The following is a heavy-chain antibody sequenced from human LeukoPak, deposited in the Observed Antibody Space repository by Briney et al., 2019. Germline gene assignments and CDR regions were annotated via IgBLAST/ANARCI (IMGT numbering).Heavy chain of an antibody. D-gene: IGHD1-26*01. CDR3: AKDLGSRTSGSRVGNDY. J-gene: IGHJ4*02. CDR1: GFTFSNNG. Sequence: GGSLRLSCAASGFTFSNNGMSWVRQSPGRGLEWVSGISGGGDTTYYAESVKGRFTISRDNSKNTLYLQMNSLRAEDTAVYYCAKDLGSRTSGSRVGNDYWGQGTLVTVSS. CDR2: ISGGGDTT. V-gene: IGHV3-23*01.